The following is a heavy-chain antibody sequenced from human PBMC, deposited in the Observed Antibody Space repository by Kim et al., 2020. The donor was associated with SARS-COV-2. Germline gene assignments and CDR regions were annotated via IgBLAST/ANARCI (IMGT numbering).Heavy chain of an antibody. CDR2: FYYSGST. Sequence: SETLSLTCTVSGGSISSSNYYWGWIRQPPGKGLEWIGTFYYSGSTYYNPSLKSRVTISVDTSKNLFSLKLNSVTAADTAVYYCARQRPTYCSGSSCFDYFDFWGQGTLVTVSS. D-gene: IGHD2-15*01. CDR1: GGSISSSNYY. CDR3: ARQRPTYCSGSSCFDYFDF. V-gene: IGHV4-39*01. J-gene: IGHJ4*02.